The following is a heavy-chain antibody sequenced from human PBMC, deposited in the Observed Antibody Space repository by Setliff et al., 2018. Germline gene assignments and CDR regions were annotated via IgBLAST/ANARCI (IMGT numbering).Heavy chain of an antibody. J-gene: IGHJ3*01. Sequence: ASVKVSCKASGYTFTSFGVSWVRQAPGQGLEWMGWISGFTGFTQYSQKFKGRVAVTIDKSTSTAYMDLTSLRSDDTAVYYCLEDRPYSNSPEYSFDVWGQGTTVTVSS. V-gene: IGHV1-18*01. CDR2: ISGFTGFT. CDR3: LEDRPYSNSPEYSFDV. D-gene: IGHD6-6*01. CDR1: GYTFTSFG.